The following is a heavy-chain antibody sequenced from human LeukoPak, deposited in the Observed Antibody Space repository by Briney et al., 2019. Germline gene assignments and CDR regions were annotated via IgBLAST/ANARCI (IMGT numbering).Heavy chain of an antibody. Sequence: GASVKVSCKASGGTFSGYAISWVRQAPGQGLEWMGGIIPIFGTANYAQKFQGRVTITTDESTSTAYMELSSLRYEDTAVYYCARDRSGVDAFDIWGQGTMVTVSS. CDR1: GGTFSGYA. D-gene: IGHD5-12*01. V-gene: IGHV1-69*05. J-gene: IGHJ3*02. CDR2: IIPIFGTA. CDR3: ARDRSGVDAFDI.